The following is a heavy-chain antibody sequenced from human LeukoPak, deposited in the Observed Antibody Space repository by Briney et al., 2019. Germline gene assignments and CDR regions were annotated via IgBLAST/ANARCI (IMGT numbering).Heavy chain of an antibody. Sequence: GGSLRLSCAASGFTFSSYGMHWVRQAPGKGLEWVAFIRYDGSNKYYADSVKGRFTISRDNSKNTLYLQMNSLRAEDTAVYYCAKDGSIAAAGTYYYYMEVWGKGTTVTVSS. J-gene: IGHJ6*03. D-gene: IGHD6-13*01. V-gene: IGHV3-30*02. CDR3: AKDGSIAAAGTYYYYMEV. CDR2: IRYDGSNK. CDR1: GFTFSSYG.